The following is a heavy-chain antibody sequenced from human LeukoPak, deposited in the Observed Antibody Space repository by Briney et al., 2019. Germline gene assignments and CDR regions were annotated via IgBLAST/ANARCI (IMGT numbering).Heavy chain of an antibody. CDR1: GFTFDDYA. J-gene: IGHJ4*02. V-gene: IGHV3-9*01. D-gene: IGHD6-19*01. CDR3: AKDTNGALGYSSGWLPDY. CDR2: ISWNSGSI. Sequence: GRSLRLSCAASGFTFDDYAMHWVRQAPGKGLEWVSGISWNSGSIGYADSVKGRFTISRDNAKNSLYLQMNGLRAEDTALYYCAKDTNGALGYSSGWLPDYWGQGTLVTVSS.